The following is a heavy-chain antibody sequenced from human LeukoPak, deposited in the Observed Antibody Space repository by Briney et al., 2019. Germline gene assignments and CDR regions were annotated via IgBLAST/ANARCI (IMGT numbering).Heavy chain of an antibody. V-gene: IGHV4-31*03. CDR2: IYYSGST. Sequence: SETLSLTCTVSGGSISSGGYYWSWIRQHPGKGLEWIGYIYYSGSTYYNPSLKSRVIISVDTSKNQFSLKLSSVTAADTAVYYCARGVVTPFDFDYWGQGTLVTVSS. CDR1: GGSISSGGYY. D-gene: IGHD3-3*01. CDR3: ARGVVTPFDFDY. J-gene: IGHJ4*02.